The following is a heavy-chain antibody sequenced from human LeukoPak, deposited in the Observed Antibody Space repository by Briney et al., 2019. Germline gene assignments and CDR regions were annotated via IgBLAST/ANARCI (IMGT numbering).Heavy chain of an antibody. CDR3: ARDPSYSENLDY. J-gene: IGHJ4*02. CDR2: INSDGSST. Sequence: GGSLRLSCAASGFTFSSYWMHWVRQAPGKGLVWVSRINSDGSSTTYADSVEGRFTISRDNAKNTLYLQMNSLRAEDTAVYYCARDPSYSENLDYWGQGTLVTVPS. CDR1: GFTFSSYW. D-gene: IGHD1-26*01. V-gene: IGHV3-74*01.